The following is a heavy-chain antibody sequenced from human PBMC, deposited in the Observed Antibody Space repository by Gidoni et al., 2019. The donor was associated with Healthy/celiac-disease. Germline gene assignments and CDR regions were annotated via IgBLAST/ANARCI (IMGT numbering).Heavy chain of an antibody. Sequence: QVQLQESGPGLVKPSQTLSLTCTVTGGSIGSGGYYWSWIRQHPGKGLEWIGYIYYSGSTYYNPSLKSRVTISVDTSKNQFSLKLSSVTAADTAVYYCARALRAAAGTRAFDYWGQGTLVTVSS. CDR1: GGSIGSGGYY. D-gene: IGHD6-13*01. CDR2: IYYSGST. J-gene: IGHJ4*02. V-gene: IGHV4-31*03. CDR3: ARALRAAAGTRAFDY.